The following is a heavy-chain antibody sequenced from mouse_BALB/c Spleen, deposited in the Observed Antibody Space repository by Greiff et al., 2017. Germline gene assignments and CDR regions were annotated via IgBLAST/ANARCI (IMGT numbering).Heavy chain of an antibody. CDR1: GYTFTSYT. CDR3: ARPSTMITTDWFAY. V-gene: IGHV1-4*01. Sequence: VQRVESGAELARPGASVKMSCKASGYTFTSYTMHWVKQRPGQGLEWIGYINPSSGYTNYNQKFKDKATLTADKSSSTAYMQLSSLTSEDSAVYYCARPSTMITTDWFAYWGQGTLVTVSA. CDR2: INPSSGYT. D-gene: IGHD2-4*01. J-gene: IGHJ3*01.